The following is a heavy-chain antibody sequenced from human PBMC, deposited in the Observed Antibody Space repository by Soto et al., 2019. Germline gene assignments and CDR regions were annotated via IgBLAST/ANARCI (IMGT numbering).Heavy chain of an antibody. V-gene: IGHV1-46*01. Sequence: ASVKVSCKASGYTFTSYYMHWVRQAPGQGLEWMGIINPSGGSTSYAQKCQGRVTMTRDTSTSTVYMEMSSLRSEDTAVYYCARESSIVVVTAIHNWFDPWGQGTRVTVSS. D-gene: IGHD2-21*02. CDR1: GYTFTSYY. J-gene: IGHJ5*02. CDR3: ARESSIVVVTAIHNWFDP. CDR2: INPSGGST.